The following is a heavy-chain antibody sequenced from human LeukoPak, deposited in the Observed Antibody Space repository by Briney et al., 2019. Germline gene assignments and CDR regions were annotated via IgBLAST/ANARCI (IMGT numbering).Heavy chain of an antibody. Sequence: GESLQISCQASGYRFTSYWIGWVRPMPGKGLEWMGIIDPSDSDTRYTPSFQGQVTISADKSLTTAYLQWNSLKASDTAMYYCARQTAMGRSGDYWGQGTLVTVSS. CDR1: GYRFTSYW. J-gene: IGHJ4*02. V-gene: IGHV5-51*01. CDR2: IDPSDSDT. D-gene: IGHD5-18*01. CDR3: ARQTAMGRSGDY.